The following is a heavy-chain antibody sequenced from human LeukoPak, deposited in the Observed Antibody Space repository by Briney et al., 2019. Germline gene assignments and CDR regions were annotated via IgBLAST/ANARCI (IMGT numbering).Heavy chain of an antibody. V-gene: IGHV4-59*02. CDR3: AREAPGGSGWTYFDY. CDR2: IYASGGA. J-gene: IGHJ4*02. Sequence: SETLSLTCAVSGGSVSGHYWDWIRQPPGKGLEWIGYIYASGGANYNPSLKSRVTISLDSSENRFSLKLTSVTAADTAVYYCAREAPGGSGWTYFDYWGQGSLVT. D-gene: IGHD6-19*01. CDR1: GGSVSGHY.